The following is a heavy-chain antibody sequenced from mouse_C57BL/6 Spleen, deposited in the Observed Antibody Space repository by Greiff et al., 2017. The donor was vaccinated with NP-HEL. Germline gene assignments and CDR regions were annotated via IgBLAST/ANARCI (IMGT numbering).Heavy chain of an antibody. V-gene: IGHV1-55*01. CDR1: GYTFTSYW. J-gene: IGHJ4*01. Sequence: QVQLQQPGAELVKPGASVQMSCKASGYTFTSYWITWVKQRPGQGLEWIGDIYPGSGSTNYNEKFKSKATLTLDTSSSTAYMQLSRLTSEDSAVYYCARLAYYSYYYAMDYWGQGTSVTVSS. D-gene: IGHD2-12*01. CDR2: IYPGSGST. CDR3: ARLAYYSYYYAMDY.